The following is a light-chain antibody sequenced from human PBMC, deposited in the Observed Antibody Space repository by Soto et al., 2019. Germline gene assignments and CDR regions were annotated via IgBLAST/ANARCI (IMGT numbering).Light chain of an antibody. CDR2: DVH. Sequence: QSALTQPASVSGSPGQSISISCTGTSSDVGAYNFVSWYQQHPDKAPKLVIFDVHNRPSGVSTRFSGSKSGNTASLTISGLRAEDEADYYCTSYTSISTYVFGTGTKLTVL. CDR1: SSDVGAYNF. J-gene: IGLJ1*01. V-gene: IGLV2-14*01. CDR3: TSYTSISTYV.